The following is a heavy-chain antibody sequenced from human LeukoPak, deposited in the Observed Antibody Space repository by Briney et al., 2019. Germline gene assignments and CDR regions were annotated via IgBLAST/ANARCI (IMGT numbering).Heavy chain of an antibody. Sequence: GGSLRLSCAASGFTFSSYGMHWVRQAPGKGLEWVAVISYDGSNKYYADSVKGRFTISRDNSKNTLYLQMNSLRAEDTAVYYCAKEDNTAMATDYWGQGTLVTVSS. J-gene: IGHJ4*02. CDR2: ISYDGSNK. CDR1: GFTFSSYG. CDR3: AKEDNTAMATDY. D-gene: IGHD5-18*01. V-gene: IGHV3-30*18.